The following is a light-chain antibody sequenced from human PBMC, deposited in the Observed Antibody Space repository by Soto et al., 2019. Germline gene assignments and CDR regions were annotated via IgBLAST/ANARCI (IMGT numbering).Light chain of an antibody. CDR3: ASLTTTNFV. Sequence: LTQPASVSGSPGQSITISCTGTSSDVGAYNLVSWYQHLPDKAPKLIISEVTNRPSGVSDRFSGSKSGNTASLTISGLQAEDEADYYCASLTTTNFVFGSGTKVTVL. J-gene: IGLJ1*01. V-gene: IGLV2-14*01. CDR2: EVT. CDR1: SSDVGAYNL.